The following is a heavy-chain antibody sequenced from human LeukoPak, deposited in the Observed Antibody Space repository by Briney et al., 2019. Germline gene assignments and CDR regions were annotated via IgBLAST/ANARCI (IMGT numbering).Heavy chain of an antibody. CDR3: ARRPRAGWFDP. CDR2: INHSGST. V-gene: IGHV4-34*01. J-gene: IGHJ5*02. CDR1: GGSFSGYY. Sequence: SETLSLTCAVYGGSFSGYYWSWIRQPPGKGLEWIGEINHSGSTNYNPSLKSRVAISVDTSKNQFSLKLSSVTAADTAVYYCARRPRAGWFDPWGQGTLVTVSS.